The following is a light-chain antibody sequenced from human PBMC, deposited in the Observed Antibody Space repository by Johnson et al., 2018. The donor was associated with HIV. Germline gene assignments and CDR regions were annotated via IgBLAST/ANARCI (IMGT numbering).Light chain of an antibody. CDR2: DNN. CDR1: SSNIGNTY. CDR3: ATWNRKLSAEV. Sequence: QSVLTQPPSVSAAPGQQVTISCSGSSSNIGNTYVSWYQHLPGTAPRLLIYDNNRRPSGIPDRLSGSKSGPSATLGITGLQTGDEDDYYCATWNRKLSAEVFGSGTRVTVL. J-gene: IGLJ1*01. V-gene: IGLV1-51*01.